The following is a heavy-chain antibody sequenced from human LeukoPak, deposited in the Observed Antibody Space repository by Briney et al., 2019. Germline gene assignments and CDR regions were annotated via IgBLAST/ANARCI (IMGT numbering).Heavy chain of an antibody. CDR3: ARERQDTIVHSGAFDI. D-gene: IGHD3-10*01. V-gene: IGHV3-30-3*01. CDR2: IASDGSHT. CDR1: GFTFSAYF. Sequence: PGGSLRLSCEAPGFTFSAYFMHWVRQAPGKGLEWVAVIASDGSHTFYVESVKGRFTISRDNSKNTLYLQMNSLRAEDTAVYFCARERQDTIVHSGAFDIWGQGTMVNVSS. J-gene: IGHJ3*02.